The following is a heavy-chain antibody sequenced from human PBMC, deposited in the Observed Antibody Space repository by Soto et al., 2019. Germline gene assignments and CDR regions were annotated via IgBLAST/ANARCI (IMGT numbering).Heavy chain of an antibody. Sequence: QVQLVESGGGVVQPGRSLRLSCAASRFTFSSYGMHWVRQAPGKGLEWVAVIWYDGSNKYYADSVKGRFTISRDNSKNTLYLQMNSLRAEDTAVYYCARGRGYGDYYFDYWGQGTLVTVSS. J-gene: IGHJ4*02. V-gene: IGHV3-33*01. CDR3: ARGRGYGDYYFDY. CDR2: IWYDGSNK. CDR1: RFTFSSYG. D-gene: IGHD4-17*01.